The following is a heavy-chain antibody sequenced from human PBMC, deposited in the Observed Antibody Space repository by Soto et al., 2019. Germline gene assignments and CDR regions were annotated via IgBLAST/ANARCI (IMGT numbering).Heavy chain of an antibody. V-gene: IGHV3-11*06. J-gene: IGHJ4*02. D-gene: IGHD5-18*01. CDR3: ARATGYSYVFDY. CDR2: ISSSSSYT. Sequence: QVQLVESGGGLVKPGGSLRLSCAASGFTFSDYYMSWIRQAPGKGLEWVSYISSSSSYTNYADSMKGRFTISRDNAKNSLYLQMNSLRAEDTAVYYCARATGYSYVFDYWGQGTLVTVSS. CDR1: GFTFSDYY.